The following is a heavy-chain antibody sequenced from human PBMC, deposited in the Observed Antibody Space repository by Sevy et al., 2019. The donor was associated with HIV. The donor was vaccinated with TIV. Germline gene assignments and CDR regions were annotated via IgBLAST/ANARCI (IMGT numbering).Heavy chain of an antibody. CDR3: ARDWVSGDVLSGYYPYFDY. CDR2: ISPYNGNT. J-gene: IGHJ4*02. Sequence: ASVKVSCKASGYTFITYGISWVRQAPGQGLEWMGWISPYNGNTKSVQSLQGRVTMTTDTSTNTAYMELRSLRTDDTAVYYCARDWVSGDVLSGYYPYFDYWGQGTLVTVSS. CDR1: GYTFITYG. D-gene: IGHD3-22*01. V-gene: IGHV1-18*01.